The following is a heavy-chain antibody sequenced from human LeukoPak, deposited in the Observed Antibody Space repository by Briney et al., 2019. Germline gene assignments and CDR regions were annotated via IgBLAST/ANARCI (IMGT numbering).Heavy chain of an antibody. CDR3: ARDRLDIVVVPAARNYYYYYMDV. CDR2: ISYDGSNK. CDR1: GFTFSSYA. D-gene: IGHD2-2*01. J-gene: IGHJ6*03. V-gene: IGHV3-30*04. Sequence: GGSLRLSCAASGFTFSSYAMHWVRQAPGKGLEWVAVISYDGSNKYYADSVKGRFTISRDSSKNTLYLQMNSLRAEDTAVYYCARDRLDIVVVPAARNYYYYYMDVWGKGTTVTVSS.